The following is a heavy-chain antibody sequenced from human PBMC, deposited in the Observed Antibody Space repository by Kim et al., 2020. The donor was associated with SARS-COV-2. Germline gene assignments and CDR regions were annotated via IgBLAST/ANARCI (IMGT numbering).Heavy chain of an antibody. Sequence: ETIYAQKFQGRVTMTEDTSTDTAYMELSSLRSEDTAVYYCATTRRNWFDPWGQGTLVTVSS. CDR2: ET. J-gene: IGHJ5*02. CDR3: ATTRRNWFDP. V-gene: IGHV1-24*01.